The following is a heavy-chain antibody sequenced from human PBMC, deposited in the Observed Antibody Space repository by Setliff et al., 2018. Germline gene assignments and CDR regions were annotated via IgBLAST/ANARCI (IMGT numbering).Heavy chain of an antibody. J-gene: IGHJ6*02. D-gene: IGHD5-12*01. Sequence: ASVKVSCKSSGYTFTSHGISWVRQAPGQGLEWMGWISAYNGNTHYAQKFQGRVTATTDTSTTTAYMELRSLRSDDTAVYYCAKSEWLRDYYYGLDVWGQGTTVTVSS. V-gene: IGHV1-18*01. CDR2: ISAYNGNT. CDR3: AKSEWLRDYYYGLDV. CDR1: GYTFTSHG.